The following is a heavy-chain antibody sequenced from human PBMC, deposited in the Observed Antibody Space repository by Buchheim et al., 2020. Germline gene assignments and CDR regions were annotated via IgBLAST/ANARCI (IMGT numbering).Heavy chain of an antibody. D-gene: IGHD1-26*01. CDR1: GFTFSSYE. CDR3: ASLIWELRYYYYGMDV. J-gene: IGHJ6*02. V-gene: IGHV3-48*03. CDR2: ISSSGSTI. Sequence: EVQLVESGGGLVQPGGSLRLSCAASGFTFSSYEMNWVRQAPGKGLEWVSYISSSGSTIYYADSVKGRFTISRDNAKNSLYLQMNSLRAEDTAVYYCASLIWELRYYYYGMDVWGQGTT.